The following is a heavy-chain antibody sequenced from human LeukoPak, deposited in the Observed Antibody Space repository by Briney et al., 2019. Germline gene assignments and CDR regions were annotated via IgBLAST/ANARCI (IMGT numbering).Heavy chain of an antibody. J-gene: IGHJ4*02. CDR2: ISGSGGST. CDR1: GFTFSSYS. D-gene: IGHD6-19*01. CDR3: AKEGQWLGLFDY. V-gene: IGHV3-23*01. Sequence: PGGSLRLSCAASGFTFSSYSMNWVRQAPGKGLEWVSAISGSGGSTYYADSVKGRFTISRDNSKNTLYLQMNSLRAEDTAVYYCAKEGQWLGLFDYWGQGTLVTVSS.